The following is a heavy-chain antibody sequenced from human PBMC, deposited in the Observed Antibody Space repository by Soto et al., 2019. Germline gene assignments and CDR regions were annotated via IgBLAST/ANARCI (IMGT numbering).Heavy chain of an antibody. Sequence: SQTLSLTCAISGDSVSSNSAAWNWIRQSPSRVLEWLGRTYYRSKWYNDYAVSVKSPITINPDISKNQFSLQLKSVTPEDTAAYYCARTIAAAGDAFDIWGQGTMVTVSS. D-gene: IGHD6-13*01. J-gene: IGHJ3*02. V-gene: IGHV6-1*01. CDR3: ARTIAAAGDAFDI. CDR2: TYYRSKWYN. CDR1: GDSVSSNSAA.